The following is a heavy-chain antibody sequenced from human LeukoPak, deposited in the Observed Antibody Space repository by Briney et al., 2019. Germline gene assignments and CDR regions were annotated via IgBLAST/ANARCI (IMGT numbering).Heavy chain of an antibody. Sequence: ASVKVSCKVSGYTLTELSMHWVRQAPGKGLEWMGGFDPEDGETIYAQRFQGRVTMTEDTSTDTAYMELSSLRSEDTAVYYCATDHGIAVAGIESFAFDIWGQGTMVTASS. CDR3: ATDHGIAVAGIESFAFDI. J-gene: IGHJ3*02. CDR2: FDPEDGET. D-gene: IGHD6-19*01. V-gene: IGHV1-24*01. CDR1: GYTLTELS.